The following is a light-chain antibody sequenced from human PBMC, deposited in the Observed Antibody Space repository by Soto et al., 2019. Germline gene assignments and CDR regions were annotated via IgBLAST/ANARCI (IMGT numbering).Light chain of an antibody. CDR3: CSYADSSTYV. CDR2: AGS. Sequence: HSALTQPASVSGSPGQSITISCTGTSSDVGSYNLVSWYQQHPGKAPKLIIYAGSKRPSGVSNRFSGSQSGNTASLTISGLQAEDEADYYCCSYADSSTYVFGTGTKVTVL. CDR1: SSDVGSYNL. V-gene: IGLV2-23*01. J-gene: IGLJ1*01.